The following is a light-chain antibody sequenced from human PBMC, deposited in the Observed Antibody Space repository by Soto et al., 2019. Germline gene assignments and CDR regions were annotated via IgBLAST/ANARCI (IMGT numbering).Light chain of an antibody. CDR1: QTVERW. CDR2: GVS. V-gene: IGKV1-5*01. Sequence: DIQVTQSPSALSPSAGDRVIITCRASQTVERWMAWYQQKPGKAPKLLISGVSTLERGVPSRFSGSGSGTEFTLTISSLQPDDFATYYCQHYNSYSEAFGQGTKVDIK. CDR3: QHYNSYSEA. J-gene: IGKJ1*01.